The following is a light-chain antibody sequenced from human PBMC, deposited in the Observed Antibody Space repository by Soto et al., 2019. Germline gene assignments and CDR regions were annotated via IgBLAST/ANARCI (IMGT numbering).Light chain of an antibody. J-gene: IGKJ1*01. CDR1: QSVSSD. CDR2: GAS. V-gene: IGKV3-15*01. Sequence: EIGMTQSPATLSVSPGEGATLSCRTSQSVSSDLAWYQRKPGQAPRLLFSGASAWAAGISARFSGSGSGTEFTLTISSLQSEDFAIYYCQQYNSWPPTFGQGTKV. CDR3: QQYNSWPPT.